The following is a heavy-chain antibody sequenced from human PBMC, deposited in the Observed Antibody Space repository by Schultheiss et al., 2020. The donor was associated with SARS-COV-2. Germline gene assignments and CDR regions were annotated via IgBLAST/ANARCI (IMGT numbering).Heavy chain of an antibody. V-gene: IGHV4-34*01. J-gene: IGHJ2*01. CDR2: INHSGST. D-gene: IGHD6-6*01. Sequence: ESLKISCAVYGGSFSGYYWSWIRQPPGKGLEWIGEINHSGSTNYNPSLKSRVTISVDTSKNQFSLKLSSVTAADTAVYYCARAYSIAARPNWYFDLWGRGTLVTVSS. CDR1: GGSFSGYY. CDR3: ARAYSIAARPNWYFDL.